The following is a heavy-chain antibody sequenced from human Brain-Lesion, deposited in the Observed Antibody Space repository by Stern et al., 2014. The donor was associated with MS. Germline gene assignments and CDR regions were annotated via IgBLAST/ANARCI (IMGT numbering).Heavy chain of an antibody. V-gene: IGHV4-39*01. CDR3: ARHDSVPRPSQLYSARDRGPGYFDY. Sequence: VQLVESGPGLVKPSETLSLTCTVSGGSISSSTYYWAWIRQPPGKGLEWIGNIYYSGFTYHNPSLKSRVTISVDMSKTQFSLKLSSVTAADTAIYYCARHDSVPRPSQLYSARDRGPGYFDYWGQGTLVTVSS. D-gene: IGHD1-26*01. CDR2: IYYSGFT. CDR1: GGSISSSTYY. J-gene: IGHJ4*02.